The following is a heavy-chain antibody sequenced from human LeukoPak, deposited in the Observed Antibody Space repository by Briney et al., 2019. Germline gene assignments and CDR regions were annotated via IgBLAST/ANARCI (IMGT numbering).Heavy chain of an antibody. CDR3: ARDLYGDYALDY. V-gene: IGHV3-21*01. CDR1: GFTFSSYS. J-gene: IGHJ4*02. CDR2: ISSSSSYI. Sequence: PGGSLRLSCAASGFTFSSYSMNWVRQAPGKGLKWVSSISSSSSYIYYADSVKGRFTISRDNAKNSLYLQMNSLRAEDTAVYYCARDLYGDYALDYWGQGTLVTVSS. D-gene: IGHD4-17*01.